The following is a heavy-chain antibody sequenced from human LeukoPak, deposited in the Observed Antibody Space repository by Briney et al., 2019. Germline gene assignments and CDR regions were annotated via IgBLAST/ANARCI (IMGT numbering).Heavy chain of an antibody. CDR1: GFTFDDYA. V-gene: IGHV3-9*01. J-gene: IGHJ4*02. CDR3: AKAFYGDPAFDY. D-gene: IGHD4-17*01. Sequence: GGSLRLSCAASGFTFDDYAMHWVRQAPGKGLEWVSGISWNSGSIGYADSVKGRFTISRDNAKNSLYLQMNSLRAEDTALYCCAKAFYGDPAFDYWGQGTLVTVSS. CDR2: ISWNSGSI.